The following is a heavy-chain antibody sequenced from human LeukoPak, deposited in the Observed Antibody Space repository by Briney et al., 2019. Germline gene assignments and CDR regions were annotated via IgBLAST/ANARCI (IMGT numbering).Heavy chain of an antibody. CDR3: AREWLPDAFDI. CDR2: IYYSGNT. Sequence: SETLSLTCTVSGYSISSGYYWGWIRQPPGKGLEWIGSIYYSGNTYYNPSLKSRVTISVDTSKNQFSLKLSSVTAADTAVYYCAREWLPDAFDIWGQGTMVTVSS. D-gene: IGHD5-12*01. V-gene: IGHV4-38-2*02. CDR1: GYSISSGYY. J-gene: IGHJ3*02.